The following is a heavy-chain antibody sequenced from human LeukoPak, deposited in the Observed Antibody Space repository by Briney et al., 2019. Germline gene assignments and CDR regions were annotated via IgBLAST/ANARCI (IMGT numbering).Heavy chain of an antibody. D-gene: IGHD2-21*02. V-gene: IGHV1-46*01. CDR1: GYTFTMYY. CDR2: INPSDGAT. Sequence: ASVKVSCKASGYTFTMYYIHWVRQAPGQGLEWMGMINPSDGATTYAQRFQGRVTMTRDMSTTTVYMDLRSLRSEDTAVYYCAPCGGDCYSPYYFDYWGQGTLVTVSS. J-gene: IGHJ4*02. CDR3: APCGGDCYSPYYFDY.